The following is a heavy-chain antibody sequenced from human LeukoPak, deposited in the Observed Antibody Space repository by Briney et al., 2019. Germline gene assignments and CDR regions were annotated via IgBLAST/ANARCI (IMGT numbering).Heavy chain of an antibody. CDR2: ISGSGGST. D-gene: IGHD5-18*01. J-gene: IGHJ4*02. CDR3: AKDYSSRRADDSGY. Sequence: QPGGSLRLSCTASGFTFSNYAMSWVRQAPGKGLEWVSAISGSGGSTFNADSVKGRFTISRDNSKNTLYLQMNSLRAEDTAIYYCAKDYSSRRADDSGYWGQGTLVTVSS. CDR1: GFTFSNYA. V-gene: IGHV3-23*01.